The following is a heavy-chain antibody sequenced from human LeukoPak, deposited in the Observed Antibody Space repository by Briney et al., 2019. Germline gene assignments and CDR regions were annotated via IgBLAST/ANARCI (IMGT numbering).Heavy chain of an antibody. CDR3: ARGGDSSSWVYYYYGMDV. V-gene: IGHV3-74*01. Sequence: PGGSLRLSCAASGFTFSSYWMHWVRQAPGKGLVWVSRINSDGSSTSYADSVKGRFTISRDNAKNTLYLQMNSLRADDTAVYYCARGGDSSSWVYYYYGMDVWGQGTTVTVSS. D-gene: IGHD6-13*01. J-gene: IGHJ6*02. CDR1: GFTFSSYW. CDR2: INSDGSST.